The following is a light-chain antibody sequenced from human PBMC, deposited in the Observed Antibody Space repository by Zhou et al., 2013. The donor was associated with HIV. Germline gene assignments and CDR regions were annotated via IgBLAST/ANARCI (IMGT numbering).Light chain of an antibody. CDR3: QQYYSTPYS. J-gene: IGKJ2*03. Sequence: MQMTQSPSFVSASVGDRLNITCRASQGIRSDLGWYQQKAGKAPKLLIYAASSLQTGVPSRFSGSGFGTDFTLTISSLQPEDFATYYCQQYYSTPYSFGQGTKLEIK. V-gene: IGKV1-6*01. CDR1: QGIRSD. CDR2: AAS.